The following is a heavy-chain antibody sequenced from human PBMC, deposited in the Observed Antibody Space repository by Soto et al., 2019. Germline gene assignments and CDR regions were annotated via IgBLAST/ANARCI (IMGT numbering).Heavy chain of an antibody. V-gene: IGHV5-51*01. J-gene: IGHJ6*02. D-gene: IGHD6-13*01. CDR2: IYPGDSDT. Sequence: PGESLKISCKGSGYSFTSYWIGWVRQMPGKGLEWMGIIYPGDSDTRYSPSFQGQVTISADKSISTAYLQWSSLKASDTAMYYCARPSGTRVGFVDLSYYYGMDVWGQGTTVTVSS. CDR3: ARPSGTRVGFVDLSYYYGMDV. CDR1: GYSFTSYW.